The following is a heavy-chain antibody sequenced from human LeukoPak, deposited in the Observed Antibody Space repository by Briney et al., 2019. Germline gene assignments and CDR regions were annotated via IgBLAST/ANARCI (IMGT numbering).Heavy chain of an antibody. J-gene: IGHJ4*02. Sequence: GGSLRLSCAASGFTFDDYAMHRVRQAPGKGLEWVSGISWNSNSIGYADSVKGRFTISRDNAKNSLYLQTKSLRVEDTALYYCAKGLYSSSSGQFDYWGQGTLVTVSS. D-gene: IGHD6-6*01. CDR1: GFTFDDYA. CDR2: ISWNSNSI. CDR3: AKGLYSSSSGQFDY. V-gene: IGHV3-9*01.